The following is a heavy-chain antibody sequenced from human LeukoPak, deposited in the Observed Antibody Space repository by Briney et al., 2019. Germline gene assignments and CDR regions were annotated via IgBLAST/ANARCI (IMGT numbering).Heavy chain of an antibody. V-gene: IGHV3-21*01. Sequence: PGGSLRLSCATSGFTFRTYSLNWVRQAPGKGLEWVSSIDPNSYDRYYGYSVKGRFAISRDNAKTSMYLQINSLRAEDTAVYYCARVSGRLERQSDLDFWGQGTLVTVSS. CDR2: IDPNSYDR. CDR1: GFTFRTYS. CDR3: ARVSGRLERQSDLDF. D-gene: IGHD1-1*01. J-gene: IGHJ4*02.